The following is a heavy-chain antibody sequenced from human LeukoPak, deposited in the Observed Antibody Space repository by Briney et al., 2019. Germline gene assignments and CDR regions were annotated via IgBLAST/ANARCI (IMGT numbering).Heavy chain of an antibody. D-gene: IGHD6-13*01. Sequence: GGSLRLSCAASGFTFSSYWMNWVRQAPGKGLEWVASINQVGSEKYYVDSVKGRFTISRDNSKNSLYLQMNSLRAEDTAVYYCTRDGAAGGVYFDYWGQGTLVTVSS. CDR1: GFTFSSYW. V-gene: IGHV3-7*03. CDR3: TRDGAAGGVYFDY. CDR2: INQVGSEK. J-gene: IGHJ4*02.